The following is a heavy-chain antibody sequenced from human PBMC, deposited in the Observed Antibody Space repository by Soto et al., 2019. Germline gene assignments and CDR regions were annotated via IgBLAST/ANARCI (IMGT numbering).Heavy chain of an antibody. D-gene: IGHD3-9*01. CDR2: IYYSGST. J-gene: IGHJ3*02. CDR3: ARRRRHILTGYWGAFDI. CDR1: GGSISSSSYY. Sequence: SETLSLTCTVSGGSISSSSYYWGWIRQPPGKGLEWIGSIYYSGSTYYNPSLKSRVTISVDTSKNQFSLKLSSVTAADTAVYYCARRRRHILTGYWGAFDIWGQGTMVTVSS. V-gene: IGHV4-39*01.